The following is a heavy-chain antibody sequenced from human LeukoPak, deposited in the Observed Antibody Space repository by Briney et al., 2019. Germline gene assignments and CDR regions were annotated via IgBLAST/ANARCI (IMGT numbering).Heavy chain of an antibody. V-gene: IGHV5-51*01. J-gene: IGHJ4*02. CDR2: IYPGYSDI. Sequence: GESLKISCKGSGYSFSSYWIVCVRQMPGKRPECIVIIYPGYSDIKYSPSFEGQVTISADKSHSTAYLQWSSLKASDTAMYYCARRSSSGGYYFDYWGQGTLVTVCS. CDR1: GYSFSSYW. CDR3: ARRSSSGGYYFDY. D-gene: IGHD3-16*01.